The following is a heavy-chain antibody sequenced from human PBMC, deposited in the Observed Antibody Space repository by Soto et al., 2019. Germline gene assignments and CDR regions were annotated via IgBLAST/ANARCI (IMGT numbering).Heavy chain of an antibody. CDR2: IKSKTDGGTT. CDR3: TTASLLPNYYMDV. CDR1: GFTFSNAW. Sequence: GGSLRHSCAASGFTFSNAWMSWVRQAPGKGLEWVGRIKSKTDGGTTDYAAPVKGRFTISRDDSKNTLYLQMNSLKTEDTAVYYCTTASLLPNYYMDVWGKGTTATVSS. V-gene: IGHV3-15*01. D-gene: IGHD2-15*01. J-gene: IGHJ6*03.